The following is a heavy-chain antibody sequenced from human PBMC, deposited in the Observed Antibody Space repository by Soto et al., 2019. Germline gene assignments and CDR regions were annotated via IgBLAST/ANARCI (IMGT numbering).Heavy chain of an antibody. V-gene: IGHV4-30-4*01. J-gene: IGHJ3*02. CDR3: ARGHAFDI. CDR2: IYYSGST. Sequence: QVQLQESGPGLVKPSQTLSLTCTVSGGSISSGDYYWSWIRQPPGKGLEWIGYIYYSGSTYYNPPXXSXVXXSVDTSKNQFSLKLSSVTAADTAVYYCARGHAFDIWGQGTMVTVSS. CDR1: GGSISSGDYY.